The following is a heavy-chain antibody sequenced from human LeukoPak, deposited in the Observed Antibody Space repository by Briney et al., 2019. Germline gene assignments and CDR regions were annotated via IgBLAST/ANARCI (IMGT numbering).Heavy chain of an antibody. CDR3: ATYGGNTRDFDY. Sequence: ASVKVSCKASGYTFTSYDINWVRQATGQGLEWMGWMNPNSGNTGYAQKFQGRVTITRNTSISTAYMELRSLRSEDTAVYYCATYGGNTRDFDYWGQGTLVTVSS. CDR1: GYTFTSYD. CDR2: MNPNSGNT. V-gene: IGHV1-8*03. D-gene: IGHD4-23*01. J-gene: IGHJ4*02.